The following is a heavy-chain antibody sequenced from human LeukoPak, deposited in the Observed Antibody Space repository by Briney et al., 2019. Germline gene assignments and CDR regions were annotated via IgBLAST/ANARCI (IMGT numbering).Heavy chain of an antibody. D-gene: IGHD6-6*01. Sequence: ASVKLSCKASGYTFTSYGISWVRQAPGQGLEWMGWISTYNVNTNYAQKLQGRVTMTTDTSTSTASMELRSLSSDDTAVYYCAREFGRYSSSSGGPRRDNWFDPWGQGTPVTVSS. V-gene: IGHV1-18*01. CDR2: ISTYNVNT. J-gene: IGHJ5*02. CDR3: AREFGRYSSSSGGPRRDNWFDP. CDR1: GYTFTSYG.